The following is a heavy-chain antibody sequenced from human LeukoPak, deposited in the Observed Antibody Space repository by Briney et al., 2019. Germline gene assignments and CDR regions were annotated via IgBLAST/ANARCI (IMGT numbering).Heavy chain of an antibody. D-gene: IGHD3-22*01. CDR2: ISSSSSSYI. CDR3: ARDLAGYDSSGYGY. CDR1: GFTFSSYS. V-gene: IGHV3-21*01. Sequence: GGSLRLSCAASGFTFSSYSMNWVRQAPGKGLEWGSSISSSSSSYIYYADSVKGRSTISRDNAKNSLYLQITSLRAEDTAVYYCARDLAGYDSSGYGYWGQGTLVTVSS. J-gene: IGHJ4*02.